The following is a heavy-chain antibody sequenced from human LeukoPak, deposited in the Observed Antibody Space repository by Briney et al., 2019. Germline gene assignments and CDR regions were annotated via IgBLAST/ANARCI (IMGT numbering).Heavy chain of an antibody. D-gene: IGHD1-1*01. CDR2: ISFDSTYK. CDR3: VAEKGERDFQH. Sequence: GGSLRLSCAASGFTFSSHAMHWVRQAPGKGLEWVAFISFDSTYKNYPDSVKGRFTISRDNSRNTFHLQMNSLRADDTAMYYCVAEKGERDFQHWGRGTLVTVSS. J-gene: IGHJ1*01. V-gene: IGHV3-30*03. CDR1: GFTFSSHA.